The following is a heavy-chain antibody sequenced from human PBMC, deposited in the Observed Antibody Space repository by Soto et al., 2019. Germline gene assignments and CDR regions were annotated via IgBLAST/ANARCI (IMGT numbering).Heavy chain of an antibody. D-gene: IGHD7-27*01. J-gene: IGHJ6*02. CDR2: ILPIFGTT. CDR3: ARDETGASYYYYYGMEV. Sequence: QVQLVQSGAEVKKPGSSVKVSCKASGGTFNTYNINWVRQAPGQGLEWMGGILPIFGTTNYAQRFQGRVTITADDSTSTAYMELSSLRSEDTAVYYCARDETGASYYYYYGMEVWGQGTTVTVTS. CDR1: GGTFNTYN. V-gene: IGHV1-69*01.